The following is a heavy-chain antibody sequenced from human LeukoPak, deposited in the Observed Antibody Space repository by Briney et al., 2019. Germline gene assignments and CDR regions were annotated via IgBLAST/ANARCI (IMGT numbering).Heavy chain of an antibody. J-gene: IGHJ4*02. CDR1: GYSFTSYW. Sequence: GESLKTSCKGSGYSFTSYWIGWVRQMPEHGLEWMGIIYPGDSDTSYSPSFQGQITIAADKSIRTAYLQWSSLKASAAAMYYCATHGTTVTTNWDYWGQGTLVTVSS. V-gene: IGHV5-51*01. CDR2: IYPGDSDT. D-gene: IGHD4-17*01. CDR3: ATHGTTVTTNWDY.